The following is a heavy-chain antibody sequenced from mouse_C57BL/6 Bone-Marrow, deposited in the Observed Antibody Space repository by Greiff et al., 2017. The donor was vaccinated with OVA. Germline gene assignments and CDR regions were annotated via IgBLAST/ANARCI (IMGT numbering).Heavy chain of an antibody. V-gene: IGHV1-55*01. CDR3: ARWGWDGY. D-gene: IGHD4-1*01. J-gene: IGHJ2*01. CDR2: IYPGSGST. Sequence: VQLQQPGAELVKPGASVKMSCKASGYTFTSYWITWVKQMPGQGLEWIGDIYPGSGSTNYNEKFKSTATLTVDTSSCTAYMQLSSLTSEDSAVYYCARWGWDGYWGQGTTLTVSS. CDR1: GYTFTSYW.